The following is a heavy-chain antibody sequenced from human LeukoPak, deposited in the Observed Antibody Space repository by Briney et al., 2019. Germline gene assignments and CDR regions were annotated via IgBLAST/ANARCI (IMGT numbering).Heavy chain of an antibody. V-gene: IGHV4-61*01. J-gene: IGHJ4*02. Sequence: PSETLSLTCTVSGGSISSSSYYWSWIRQPPGKGLEWIGYIYYSGSTNYNPSLKSRVTISVDTSKNQFSLKLSSVTAADTAVYYCARRVNYYDSSGYLDWGQGTLVTVSS. CDR1: GGSISSSSYY. CDR2: IYYSGST. CDR3: ARRVNYYDSSGYLD. D-gene: IGHD3-22*01.